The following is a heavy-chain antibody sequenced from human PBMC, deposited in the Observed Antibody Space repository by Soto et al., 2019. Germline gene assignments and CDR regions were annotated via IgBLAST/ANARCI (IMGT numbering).Heavy chain of an antibody. CDR2: TYYRSKWYN. CDR1: WDSVSSNSAT. Sequence: PSQTLSLTCAISWDSVSSNSATWNWIRQSPSRGLEWLGRTYYRSKWYNDYAVSVKSRITINPDTSKNQFSLQLNSVTPEDTAVNCCARVRGTYNWNYAWFDPWGQGTLVTVSS. J-gene: IGHJ5*02. V-gene: IGHV6-1*01. CDR3: ARVRGTYNWNYAWFDP. D-gene: IGHD1-7*01.